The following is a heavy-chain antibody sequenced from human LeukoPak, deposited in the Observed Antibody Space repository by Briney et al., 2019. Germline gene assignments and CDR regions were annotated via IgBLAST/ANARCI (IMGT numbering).Heavy chain of an antibody. J-gene: IGHJ4*02. CDR3: ARVPDWTYVPDY. V-gene: IGHV4-61*02. D-gene: IGHD3-16*01. Sequence: SETLSLTCTVSGGSISSDRFYWTWVRQPAGQGLEWIGRIKSSNTNYNPSLKSRVSISLDTSTNQFSLKLSSLAAADTAVYYCARVPDWTYVPDYWGQGTLVTVSS. CDR1: GGSISSDRFY. CDR2: IKSSNT.